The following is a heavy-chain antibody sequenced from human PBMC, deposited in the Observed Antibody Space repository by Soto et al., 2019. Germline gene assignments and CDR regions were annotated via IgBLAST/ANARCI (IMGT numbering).Heavy chain of an antibody. J-gene: IGHJ4*02. D-gene: IGHD4-4*01. CDR2: INPSGGST. Sequence: ASVKLSCKASRSILTSNYMHWVRQAPGQGLEWMGIINPSGGSTSYAQKFQGRVTMTRDTSTSTVYMELSSLRAEDTAVYYCAREPVTPEVFDYWGQGTLVTVSS. CDR1: RSILTSNY. V-gene: IGHV1-46*01. CDR3: AREPVTPEVFDY.